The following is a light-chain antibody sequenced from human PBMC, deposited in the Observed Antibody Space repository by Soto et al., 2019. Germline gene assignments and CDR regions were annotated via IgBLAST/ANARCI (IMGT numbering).Light chain of an antibody. CDR1: SSNIGSNT. V-gene: IGLV1-44*01. J-gene: IGLJ2*01. CDR3: AAWDGSLDGWV. CDR2: SND. Sequence: QSVLTQAPSAPGTPGQRVTISCSGSSSNIGSNTVSWYQQVPGTAPKLPIYSNDQRPSGVPDRFSGSKSGTSASLAIGGLQSEDEADYYCAAWDGSLDGWVFGGGNKATVL.